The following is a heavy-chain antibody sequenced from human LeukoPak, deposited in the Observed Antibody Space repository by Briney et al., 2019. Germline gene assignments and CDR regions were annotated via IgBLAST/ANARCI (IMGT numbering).Heavy chain of an antibody. CDR1: GGSISSYY. CDR3: ARGGDSSGYYVYYYYYYMDV. Sequence: SETLSLTCTVSGGSISSYYWSCIRQPPGKGLEWIGYIYYSGSTNYNPSLKSRVTISVDTSKNQFSLKLSSVTAADTAVYYCARGGDSSGYYVYYYYYYMDVWGKGTTVTVSS. J-gene: IGHJ6*03. CDR2: IYYSGST. V-gene: IGHV4-59*01. D-gene: IGHD3-22*01.